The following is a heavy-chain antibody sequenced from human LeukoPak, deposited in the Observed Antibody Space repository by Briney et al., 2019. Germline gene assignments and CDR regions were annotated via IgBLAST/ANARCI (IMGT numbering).Heavy chain of an antibody. CDR2: INPSGGST. CDR1: GYTFTSYY. J-gene: IGHJ6*02. V-gene: IGHV1-46*01. D-gene: IGHD6-19*01. Sequence: ASVKVSCKASGYTFTSYYMHWVRQAPGQGLEWMGIINPSGGSTSYAQKFQGRVTMTRDTSTSTVYMELSSLRSEDTAVYYCARKPPPLAVGGTDTPSYYYHYGMDVWGQGTTVTVSS. CDR3: ARKPPPLAVGGTDTPSYYYHYGMDV.